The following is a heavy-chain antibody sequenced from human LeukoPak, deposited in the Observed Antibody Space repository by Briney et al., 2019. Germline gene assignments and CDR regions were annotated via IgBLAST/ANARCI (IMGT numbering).Heavy chain of an antibody. CDR2: ISYDANNK. CDR1: AFTFSSYG. D-gene: IGHD5-24*01. J-gene: IGHJ4*02. V-gene: IGHV3-30*18. Sequence: GRSLRLSCAASAFTFSSYGMHWVRQAPGKGLEWVAFISYDANNKYYADSVKGRLTISRDNSKNTLSLQMNSLRAEDTAVYYCAKDRHPARTDGYYFDYWGQGSLVTVSS. CDR3: AKDRHPARTDGYYFDY.